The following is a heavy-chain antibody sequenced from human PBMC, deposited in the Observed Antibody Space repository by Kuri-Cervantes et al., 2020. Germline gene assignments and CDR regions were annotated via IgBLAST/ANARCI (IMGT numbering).Heavy chain of an antibody. Sequence: GGSLRLSCAASGFTFGSYSMNWVRQAPGKGLEWVSSISGSSSYIYYADSVKGRFTISRDNAKNSLYLQMNSLRAEDTAVYYCASGGTMIVMGYWGQGTLVTVSS. CDR1: GFTFGSYS. CDR3: ASGGTMIVMGY. J-gene: IGHJ4*02. D-gene: IGHD3-22*01. V-gene: IGHV3-21*01. CDR2: ISGSSSYI.